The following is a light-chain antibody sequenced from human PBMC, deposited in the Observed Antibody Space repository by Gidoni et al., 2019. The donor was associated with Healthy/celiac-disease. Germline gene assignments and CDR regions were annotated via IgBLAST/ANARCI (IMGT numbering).Light chain of an antibody. V-gene: IGKV1-5*03. CDR2: KAS. Sequence: DIQITQSPSTLSASVGDRLTITCRSSQSISSWLAWYQQKPGKAPKLLIYKASSLESGVPSRFSGSGSGTEFTLTSSSLKPDDFATYYCQQYNSYSYTFGQGTRLEIK. CDR1: QSISSW. CDR3: QQYNSYSYT. J-gene: IGKJ5*01.